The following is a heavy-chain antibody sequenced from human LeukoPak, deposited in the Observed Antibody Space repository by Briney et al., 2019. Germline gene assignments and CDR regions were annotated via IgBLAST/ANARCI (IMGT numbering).Heavy chain of an antibody. D-gene: IGHD4-17*01. CDR1: GFAFSNTG. V-gene: IGHV3-23*01. CDR3: ARDAGGAWPFDY. J-gene: IGHJ4*02. Sequence: GGSLRLSCATSGFAFSNTGMTWVRQAPDRGLEWVSTISPTGEGTHYADSVKGRFTISRDNSKNTLSLFMDSLRADDTATYYCARDAGGAWPFDYWGQGTRVVVSS. CDR2: ISPTGEGT.